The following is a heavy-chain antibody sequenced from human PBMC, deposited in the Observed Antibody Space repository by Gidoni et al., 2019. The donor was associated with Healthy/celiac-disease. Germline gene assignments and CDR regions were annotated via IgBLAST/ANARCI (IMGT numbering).Heavy chain of an antibody. D-gene: IGHD3-10*01. CDR1: GFTFSSYA. CDR2: ISGSGGST. Sequence: EVQLLESGGGLVQPGGSLRLSCAASGFTFSSYAMSWVRQAPGKGLEWVSAISGSGGSTYYADSVKGRFTISRDNSKNTLYLQMNSLRAEDTAVYYCAKGGPPTESVRPYYYYGMDVWGQGTTVTVSS. V-gene: IGHV3-23*01. CDR3: AKGGPPTESVRPYYYYGMDV. J-gene: IGHJ6*02.